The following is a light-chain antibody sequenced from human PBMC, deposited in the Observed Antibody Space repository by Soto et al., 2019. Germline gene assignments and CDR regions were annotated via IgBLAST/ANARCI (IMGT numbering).Light chain of an antibody. CDR2: DAS. Sequence: DIQMTQSPSSLSASIGDRVTITCRASQSINSHLNWYQQKPGKAPQLLIYDASSLQGGVPSRFSGSGSGTAFTLTISSLQPEDSAAYFCQQSDTTPFTFGPGTKVEIK. CDR3: QQSDTTPFT. J-gene: IGKJ3*01. V-gene: IGKV1-39*01. CDR1: QSINSH.